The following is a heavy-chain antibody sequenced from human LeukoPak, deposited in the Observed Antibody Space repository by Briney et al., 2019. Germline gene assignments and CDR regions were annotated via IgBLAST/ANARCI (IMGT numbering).Heavy chain of an antibody. Sequence: GGSLRLSCAASGFIFSNFGMHWVRQAPGKGLEWVTFISYDGSNECYADSVKGRFTISRDSSKNTLYLQMNSLRAEDTALYYCVRNEATAGLSFWGQGTLVTVSS. V-gene: IGHV3-33*05. CDR3: VRNEATAGLSF. CDR1: GFIFSNFG. CDR2: ISYDGSNE. J-gene: IGHJ4*02. D-gene: IGHD3/OR15-3a*01.